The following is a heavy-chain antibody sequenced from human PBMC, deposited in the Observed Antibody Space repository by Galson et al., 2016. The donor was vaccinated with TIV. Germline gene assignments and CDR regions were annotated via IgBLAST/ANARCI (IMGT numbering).Heavy chain of an antibody. V-gene: IGHV4-59*12. CDR3: VRDSGIAMPGTAGDV. D-gene: IGHD6-19*01. CDR2: IYYSGTT. Sequence: SETLSLTCSVSDGSITSFYWSWIRQPPGKGLEWIGDIYYSGTTNHNPSLKSRVTMSLDISRNQFSLKMTSVTVADTAVYYCVRDSGIAMPGTAGDVWGQGTTVIVTS. CDR1: DGSITSFY. J-gene: IGHJ6*02.